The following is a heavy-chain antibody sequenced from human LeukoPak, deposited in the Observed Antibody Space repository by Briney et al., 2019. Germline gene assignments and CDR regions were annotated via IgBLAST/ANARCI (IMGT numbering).Heavy chain of an antibody. CDR3: ASRGELLWFGELWVH. Sequence: PSETLSLTCAVYGGSFSGYYWSWIRQPPGKGLEWIGEINHSGSTNYNPSLKSRVTISVDTSKNQFALKLSSVTAADTAVYYCASRGELLWFGELWVHWGQGTLVTVSS. V-gene: IGHV4-34*01. J-gene: IGHJ4*02. CDR2: INHSGST. D-gene: IGHD3-10*01. CDR1: GGSFSGYY.